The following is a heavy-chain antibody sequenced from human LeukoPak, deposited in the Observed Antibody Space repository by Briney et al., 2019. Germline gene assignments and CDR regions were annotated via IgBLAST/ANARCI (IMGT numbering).Heavy chain of an antibody. CDR2: IILILDIA. CDR3: AREPEGLTTESH. J-gene: IGHJ4*02. Sequence: SVTVSCKTSGGTFDNYIISWVRQAPGQGLEWVGTIILILDIANYAQKFQGRVAITADTSTSTAYMELSNLGSEDTAVYFCAREPEGLTTESHWGQGTLVTVSS. CDR1: GGTFDNYI. D-gene: IGHD1-14*01. V-gene: IGHV1-69*04.